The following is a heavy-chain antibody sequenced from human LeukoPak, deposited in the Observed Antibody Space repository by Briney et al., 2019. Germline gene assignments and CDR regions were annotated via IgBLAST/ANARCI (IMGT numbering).Heavy chain of an antibody. Sequence: SGPTLVKPTQTLTLTCTFSGFSLSTSGVRVSWIRQPPGKAPEWLARIDWDDDKYYSTSLKTRLTISKDTSKNQVVLVMTNMDPVDTATYYCARTQDCSSPSCYPYYFDFWGQGSLVTVSS. D-gene: IGHD2-2*01. CDR2: IDWDDDK. V-gene: IGHV2-70*04. J-gene: IGHJ4*02. CDR3: ARTQDCSSPSCYPYYFDF. CDR1: GFSLSTSGVR.